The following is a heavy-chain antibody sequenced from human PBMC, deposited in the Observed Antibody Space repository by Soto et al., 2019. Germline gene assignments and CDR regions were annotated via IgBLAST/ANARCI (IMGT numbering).Heavy chain of an antibody. J-gene: IGHJ4*02. D-gene: IGHD1-26*01. Sequence: QLQLQESGPGLVKPSETLSLTCTVSGGSISSSSYYWGWIRQPPGKGLEWIGSIYYSGSTYYNPSLKSRVTISVDTSKNQFPLKLSSVTAADTAVYYCARLPGRPYYFDYWGQGTLVTVSS. V-gene: IGHV4-39*01. CDR1: GGSISSSSYY. CDR3: ARLPGRPYYFDY. CDR2: IYYSGST.